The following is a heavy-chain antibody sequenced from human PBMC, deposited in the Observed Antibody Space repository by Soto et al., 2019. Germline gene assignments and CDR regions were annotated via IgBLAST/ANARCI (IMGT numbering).Heavy chain of an antibody. CDR1: GFTVSSKY. V-gene: IGHV3-53*01. CDR3: AREPPTDL. CDR2: IWSAGLT. Sequence: GGSLRLSCAASGFTVSSKYMNWVRQAPGKGLEWVSIIWSAGLTYYADSVRGRFTISRDISKNILFLQMNNLRAEGSGIYYCAREPPTDLWGQGTLVTVSS. J-gene: IGHJ5*02.